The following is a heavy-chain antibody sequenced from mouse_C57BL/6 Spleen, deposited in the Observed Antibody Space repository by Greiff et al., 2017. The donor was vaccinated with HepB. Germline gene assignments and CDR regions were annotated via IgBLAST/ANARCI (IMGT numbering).Heavy chain of an antibody. CDR3: ARNFPITTVVDWYFDV. V-gene: IGHV2-2*01. CDR2: IWSGGST. Sequence: VKLQQSGPGLVQPSQSLSITCTVSGFSLTSYGVHWVRQSPGKGLEWLGVIWSGGSTDYNAAFISRLSISKDNSKSQVFFKMNSLQADDTAIYYCARNFPITTVVDWYFDVWGTGTTVTVSS. D-gene: IGHD1-1*01. J-gene: IGHJ1*03. CDR1: GFSLTSYG.